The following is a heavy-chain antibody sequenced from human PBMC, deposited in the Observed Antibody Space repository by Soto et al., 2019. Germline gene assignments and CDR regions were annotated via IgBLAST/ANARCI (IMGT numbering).Heavy chain of an antibody. CDR1: GFSLSTSGVG. J-gene: IGHJ4*02. D-gene: IGHD2-15*01. Sequence: SGPTLVNPTQILTLTCTFSGFSLSTSGVGVGWIRQPPGKALEWLALIYWDDDKRYSPSLKSRLTITKDTSKNQVVLTMTNMDPVDTATYYCALTPAGYCSGGSCYFNYWGQGTLVTVSS. CDR2: IYWDDDK. V-gene: IGHV2-5*02. CDR3: ALTPAGYCSGGSCYFNY.